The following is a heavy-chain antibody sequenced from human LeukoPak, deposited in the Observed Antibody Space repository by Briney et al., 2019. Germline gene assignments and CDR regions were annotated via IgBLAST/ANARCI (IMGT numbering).Heavy chain of an antibody. CDR1: EVTFSTYE. CDR2: ISSRGGTI. J-gene: IGHJ4*02. Sequence: GGSLRLSCAGTEVTFSTYEMNWVRQAPGKGLEWVSYISSRGGTIYYADSVKGRFTISSDNAKNSLYLQMNSLRAEDTAVYYCARESSSSEFDYWGQGTLVTVSS. CDR3: ARESSSSEFDY. V-gene: IGHV3-48*03. D-gene: IGHD6-6*01.